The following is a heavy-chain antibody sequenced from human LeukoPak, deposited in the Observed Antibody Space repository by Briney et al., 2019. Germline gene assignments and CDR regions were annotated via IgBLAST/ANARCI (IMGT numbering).Heavy chain of an antibody. CDR1: GGSVSSYY. Sequence: SETLSLTCSVSGGSVSSYYWSWIRQSPGKGLEWIGYIHNSGRTNYNPSLKSRVTGFVDTSKNQFSLKVSSVTAADTAVYYCGRLLGVAAGDHWGQGALVSVSS. J-gene: IGHJ4*02. V-gene: IGHV4-4*08. CDR3: GRLLGVAAGDH. CDR2: IHNSGRT. D-gene: IGHD6-13*01.